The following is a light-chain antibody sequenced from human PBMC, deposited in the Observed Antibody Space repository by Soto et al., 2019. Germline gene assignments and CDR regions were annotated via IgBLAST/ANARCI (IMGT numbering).Light chain of an antibody. V-gene: IGLV2-14*01. J-gene: IGLJ1*01. CDR2: EVT. CDR3: SSFTSSSSVV. Sequence: QSALTQPASVSGSLGQSITISCTGTRTDIGGYNYVSWYQQYPGKAPKLVICEVTSRPSGISDRFSGSKSGNTASLTISGLQADDEADYYCSSFTSSSSVVFGTGTKVTVL. CDR1: RTDIGGYNY.